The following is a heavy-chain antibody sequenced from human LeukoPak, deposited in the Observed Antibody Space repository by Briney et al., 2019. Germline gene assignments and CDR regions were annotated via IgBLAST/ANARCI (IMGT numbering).Heavy chain of an antibody. CDR1: GFTFSSYW. J-gene: IGHJ3*02. V-gene: IGHV3-74*01. Sequence: GGSLRLSCAASGFTFSSYWMHWVRQAPGKGLVWVSRIRSDGSTTYADSVKGRFTISRDNAKNTLYLQMNSLRAEDTAVYYCARAGDYGSGSCAFDMWGQGTMVTVSS. CDR2: IRSDGST. D-gene: IGHD3-10*01. CDR3: ARAGDYGSGSCAFDM.